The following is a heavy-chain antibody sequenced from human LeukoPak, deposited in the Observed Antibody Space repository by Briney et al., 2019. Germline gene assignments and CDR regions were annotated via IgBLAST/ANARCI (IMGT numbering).Heavy chain of an antibody. V-gene: IGHV3-66*01. Sequence: GGSLRLSCAASGFTASSNYMSWVRQAPGKGLEWVSVIYSGGSTYYADSVKGRFTISRDNSKNTLFLQMNSLRVEDTAVYYCAKGKFNYYGSGSYGLDYWGQGTLVTVSS. J-gene: IGHJ4*02. CDR1: GFTASSNY. D-gene: IGHD3-10*01. CDR2: IYSGGST. CDR3: AKGKFNYYGSGSYGLDY.